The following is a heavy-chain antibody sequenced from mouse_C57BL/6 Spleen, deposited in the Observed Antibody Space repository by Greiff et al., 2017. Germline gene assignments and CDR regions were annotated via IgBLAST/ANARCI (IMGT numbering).Heavy chain of an antibody. V-gene: IGHV14-4*01. CDR1: GFNIKDDY. Sequence: VQLQQSGAELVRPGASVKLSCTASGFNIKDDYMHWVKQRPEQGLEWIGWIDPENGDTEYASKFQGKATITSDTSSNTAYLQLSSLTSEDTAVYYCTTWNYYGSRQYYFDDWGQGTTLTVSS. J-gene: IGHJ2*01. D-gene: IGHD1-1*01. CDR2: IDPENGDT. CDR3: TTWNYYGSRQYYFDD.